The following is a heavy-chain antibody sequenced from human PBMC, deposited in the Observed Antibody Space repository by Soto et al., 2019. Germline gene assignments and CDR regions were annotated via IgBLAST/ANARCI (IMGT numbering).Heavy chain of an antibody. CDR3: ARGSGYCSSTSCYRRFYYYYYGMDV. CDR2: INHSGST. V-gene: IGHV4-34*01. J-gene: IGHJ6*02. D-gene: IGHD2-2*02. Sequence: PSETLSLTCAVYGGSFSGYYWSWIRQPPGKGLEWIGEINHSGSTNYNPSLKSRVTIPVDTSKNQFSLKLSSVTAADTAVYYCARGSGYCSSTSCYRRFYYYYYGMDVWGQGTTVTVSS. CDR1: GGSFSGYY.